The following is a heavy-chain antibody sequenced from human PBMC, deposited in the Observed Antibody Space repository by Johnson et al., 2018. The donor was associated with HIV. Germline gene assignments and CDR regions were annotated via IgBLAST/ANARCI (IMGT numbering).Heavy chain of an antibody. Sequence: QVQLVESGGGLVKPGGSLRLSCAASRLIFSDYFMSWIRQAPGKGLEWVASISGSGSARYYADSVKGRFTISRDNARTSLYLQMNSLRAEDTAVDYCARGQGVRRVVGFDDAFDVWGQGTMVTVSS. CDR2: ISGSGSAR. V-gene: IGHV3-11*04. D-gene: IGHD2-15*01. J-gene: IGHJ3*01. CDR3: ARGQGVRRVVGFDDAFDV. CDR1: RLIFSDYF.